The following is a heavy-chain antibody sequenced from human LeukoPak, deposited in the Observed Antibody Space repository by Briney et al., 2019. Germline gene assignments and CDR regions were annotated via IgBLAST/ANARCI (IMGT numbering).Heavy chain of an antibody. CDR3: ARGYYYDSSGYHGNWFDP. D-gene: IGHD3-22*01. Sequence: ASVKVSCKASGYTFTSYDINWVRQATGQGLEWMGWMNPNSGNTGYAQKFQGRVTMTRNTSISTAYMELSSLRSEDTAVYYCARGYYYDSSGYHGNWFDPWGQGTLVTVSS. CDR2: MNPNSGNT. J-gene: IGHJ5*02. V-gene: IGHV1-8*01. CDR1: GYTFTSYD.